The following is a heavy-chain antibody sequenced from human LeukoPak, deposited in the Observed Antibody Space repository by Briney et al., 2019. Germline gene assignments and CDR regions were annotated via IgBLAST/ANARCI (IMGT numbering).Heavy chain of an antibody. J-gene: IGHJ4*02. V-gene: IGHV1-24*01. Sequence: ASVKVSCKVSGYTLTELSMHWVRQAPGKGLEWMGGFDPEDGETIYAQKFQGRVTMTEDTSTDTAYMELSSLRSEDTAVYYCATGRWGSGYELQYDYWGGGTLVTVSS. CDR1: GYTLTELS. CDR3: ATGRWGSGYELQYDY. CDR2: FDPEDGET. D-gene: IGHD5-12*01.